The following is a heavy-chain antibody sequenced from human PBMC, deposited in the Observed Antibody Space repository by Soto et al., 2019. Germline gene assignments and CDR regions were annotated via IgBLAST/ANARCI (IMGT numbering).Heavy chain of an antibody. J-gene: IGHJ4*02. V-gene: IGHV3-30-3*01. D-gene: IGHD3-9*01. CDR1: GLSFSTYA. CDR3: ARDPAPLDNYYLTGYVHYAY. CDR2: ISYDGDHK. Sequence: GGSLRLSCAASGLSFSTYAMHWVRQTPGKGLEWVAVISYDGDHKYYTDSVKGRFTISRDNSKNTLYLLMNSLRSEDTAIYYCARDPAPLDNYYLTGYVHYAYWTRRSLVLVSS.